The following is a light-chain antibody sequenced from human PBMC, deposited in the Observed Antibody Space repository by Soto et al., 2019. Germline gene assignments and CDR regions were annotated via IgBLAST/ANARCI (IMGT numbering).Light chain of an antibody. J-gene: IGKJ4*01. V-gene: IGKV3-11*01. CDR1: QSVSSS. CDR2: DAS. CDR3: QQRSNWVLT. Sequence: EIVLTQSPATLSLSPGERATLSCRASQSVSSSLAWYQQKPGQAHRLLIYDASNRATGIPARFSGSGSGTDFTLTISGLEPEDFAVYYCQQRSNWVLTFGGGTKVEIK.